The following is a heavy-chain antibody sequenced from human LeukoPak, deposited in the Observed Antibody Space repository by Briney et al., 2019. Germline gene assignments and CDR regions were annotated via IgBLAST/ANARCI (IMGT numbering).Heavy chain of an antibody. CDR1: GFTFSSYE. Sequence: PGGSLRPSCAASGFTFSSYEMNWVRQAPGEGLEWVSYISSSGSTIYYADSVKGRFTISRDNAKNSLYLQMNSLRAEDTAVYYCARDYERRGSSSVDYWGQGTLVTVSS. CDR2: ISSSGSTI. J-gene: IGHJ4*02. V-gene: IGHV3-48*03. CDR3: ARDYERRGSSSVDY. D-gene: IGHD6-13*01.